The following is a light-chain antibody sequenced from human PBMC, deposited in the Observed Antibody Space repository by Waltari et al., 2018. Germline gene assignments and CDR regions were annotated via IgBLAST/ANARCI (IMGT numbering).Light chain of an antibody. J-gene: IGKJ2*01. V-gene: IGKV1-6*01. CDR1: QGINKE. Sequence: IHMTQSPSSLSASVGDRVTVSCRASQGINKELSWYQMKPGKAPTLLIYAASRLQPGFSSRFSGSGSGTDFTLTINSLQPEDVATYYCQHDYSFPYTFGQGTRVEIK. CDR2: AAS. CDR3: QHDYSFPYT.